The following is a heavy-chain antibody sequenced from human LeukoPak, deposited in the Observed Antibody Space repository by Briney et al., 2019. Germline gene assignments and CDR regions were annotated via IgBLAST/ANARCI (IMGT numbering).Heavy chain of an antibody. V-gene: IGHV3-30*02. Sequence: GGSLRLSCAASGFTFTRCAMHWVRQAPGKGLEWVAFVRFDGSNKYYADSVKGRFTISRDNSYNTMYLQMDSLRAEDTAVYYCAKSGGYFFDNWGQGTLVTVSS. CDR1: GFTFTRCA. CDR3: AKSGGYFFDN. J-gene: IGHJ4*02. CDR2: VRFDGSNK. D-gene: IGHD3-16*01.